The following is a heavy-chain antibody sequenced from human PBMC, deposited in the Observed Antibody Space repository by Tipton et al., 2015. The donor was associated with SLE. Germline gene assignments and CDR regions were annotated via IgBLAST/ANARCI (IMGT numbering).Heavy chain of an antibody. V-gene: IGHV1-18*01. CDR2: ISAYNGNT. CDR1: GYTFTSYG. D-gene: IGHD3-10*01. Sequence: QLVQSGAEVKKTGASVKVSCKAYGYTFTSYGISWMRQAPGQGLEWMGWISAYNGNTNYAQKFQGRLTMTTDTSTSTAYMELRSLRSDDTAVYYCARGRGITMIQGLCYWGQGTLVTVSS. CDR3: ARGRGITMIQGLCY. J-gene: IGHJ4*02.